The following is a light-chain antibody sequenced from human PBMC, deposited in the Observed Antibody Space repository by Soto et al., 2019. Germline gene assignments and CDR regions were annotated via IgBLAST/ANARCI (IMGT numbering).Light chain of an antibody. CDR2: DVS. CDR3: CSYVGSDTSFV. Sequence: QSALTQPRSVSGSPGQSVTISCTGTTSDVGGYNFVSWYQQRPGKVPKLMIYDVSIRPSGVPDRFSGSKSGNTASLTISGLQAEDEADYYCCSYVGSDTSFVFGSGTKV. J-gene: IGLJ1*01. V-gene: IGLV2-11*01. CDR1: TSDVGGYNF.